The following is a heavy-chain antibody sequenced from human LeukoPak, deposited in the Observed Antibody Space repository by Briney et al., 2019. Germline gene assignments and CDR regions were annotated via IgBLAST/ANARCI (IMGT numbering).Heavy chain of an antibody. CDR3: AREGPYYDILTAQGDAFDI. V-gene: IGHV3-30*03. J-gene: IGHJ3*02. CDR2: ISYDGSNK. Sequence: PGGSLRLSCAASGFTFSSYGMHWVRQAPGKGLEWVAVISYDGSNKYYADSVKGRFTISKDNSKNTLYLQMNSLRAEDTAVYYCAREGPYYDILTAQGDAFDIWGQGTMVTVSS. D-gene: IGHD3-9*01. CDR1: GFTFSSYG.